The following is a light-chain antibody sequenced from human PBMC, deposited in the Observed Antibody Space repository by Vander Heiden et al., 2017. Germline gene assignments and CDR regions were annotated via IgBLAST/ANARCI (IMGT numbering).Light chain of an antibody. J-gene: IGKJ1*01. Sequence: VLTPSPCTLSLSPWERDTLSSSASQSVSNTYFACYQQKPGQAARLLIYCITSRATGSPDRFSGSGSGTDFALIISRMEPEDVAVYYCHQYDNSPVTFGQGTKVEIK. CDR2: CIT. CDR1: QSVSNTY. CDR3: HQYDNSPVT. V-gene: IGKV3-20*01.